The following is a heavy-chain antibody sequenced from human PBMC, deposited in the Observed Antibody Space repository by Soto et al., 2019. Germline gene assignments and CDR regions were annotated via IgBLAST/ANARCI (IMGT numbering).Heavy chain of an antibody. J-gene: IGHJ3*02. D-gene: IGHD5-12*01. CDR2: IIPIFGTA. CDR1: GGTFSSYA. V-gene: IGHV1-69*13. CDR3: ARVNRHRDGYHPSRFDI. Sequence: SVKVSCKASGGTFSSYAISWVRQAPGQGLEWMGGIIPIFGTANYAQKFQGRVTITADESTSTAYMELSSLRSEDTAVYYCARVNRHRDGYHPSRFDIWGQGTRVTVXS.